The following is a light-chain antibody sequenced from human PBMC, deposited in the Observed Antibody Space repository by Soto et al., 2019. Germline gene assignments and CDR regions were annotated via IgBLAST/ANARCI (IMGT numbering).Light chain of an antibody. J-gene: IGLJ1*01. CDR1: SSDVGGYNY. CDR3: SSYTSSSTLSYV. V-gene: IGLV2-14*01. CDR2: DVS. Sequence: QSVLTQPASVSGSPGQSITISCTGTSSDVGGYNYVSWYQQHPGKAPKLMIYDVSNRPSGVSNRFSGSKSGNTASLTISGLRAEDEADYYCSSYTSSSTLSYVFGTGTMVTVL.